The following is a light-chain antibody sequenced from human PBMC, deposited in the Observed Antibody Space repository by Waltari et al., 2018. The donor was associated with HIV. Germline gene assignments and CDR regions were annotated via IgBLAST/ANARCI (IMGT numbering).Light chain of an antibody. CDR3: LQQYTYPRT. CDR2: GAS. V-gene: IGKV1-17*01. CDR1: QEISVD. J-gene: IGKJ2*01. Sequence: DIQMTQSPFSLSASVGDRVTITCRASQEISVDLGWYQQKPGKAPKRLIYGASNLESGVPSRFSGSRSGTEFTLTINGLQPEDVATYYCLQQYTYPRTFGQGTKLDIK.